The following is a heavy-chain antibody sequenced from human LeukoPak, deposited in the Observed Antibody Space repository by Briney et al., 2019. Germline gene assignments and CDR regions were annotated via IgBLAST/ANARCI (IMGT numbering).Heavy chain of an antibody. V-gene: IGHV4-39*07. CDR3: ARDLGVASYYFDY. D-gene: IGHD3-16*01. CDR2: IYYSGST. J-gene: IGHJ4*02. Sequence: SETLSLTCTISGGSISSSSYYWGWIRQPPGKGLEWIGSIYYSGSTYYNPSLKSRVTISVDTSKNQFSLQLNSVTPEDTAVYYCARDLGVASYYFDYWGQGTLVTVSS. CDR1: GGSISSSSYY.